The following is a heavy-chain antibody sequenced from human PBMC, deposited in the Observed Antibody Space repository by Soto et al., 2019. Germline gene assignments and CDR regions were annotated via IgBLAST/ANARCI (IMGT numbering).Heavy chain of an antibody. CDR3: ARRIAAAGTLYGMDV. V-gene: IGHV5-51*01. J-gene: IGHJ6*02. CDR2: IYPGDSDT. Sequence: GESLKISCKGSGYSFTSYWSGWVRQMPGKGLEWMGIIYPGDSDTRYSPSFQGQVTISADKSISTAYLQWSSLKASDTAMYYCARRIAAAGTLYGMDVWGQGTTVTVSS. CDR1: GYSFTSYW. D-gene: IGHD6-13*01.